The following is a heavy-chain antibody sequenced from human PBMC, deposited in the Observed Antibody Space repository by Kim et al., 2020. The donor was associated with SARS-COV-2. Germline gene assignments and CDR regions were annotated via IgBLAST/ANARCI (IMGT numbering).Heavy chain of an antibody. Sequence: SETLSLTCTVSGGSISSFYWSWIRQPPGKGLEWIGYIYYSGSTNYNPSLKSRVTISVDTSKNQFSLKLSSVTAADTAVYYCARVFKDTYYDSSGPHPIYYFDYWGQGTLVTVSS. CDR3: ARVFKDTYYDSSGPHPIYYFDY. V-gene: IGHV4-59*13. J-gene: IGHJ4*02. CDR1: GGSISSFY. CDR2: IYYSGST. D-gene: IGHD3-22*01.